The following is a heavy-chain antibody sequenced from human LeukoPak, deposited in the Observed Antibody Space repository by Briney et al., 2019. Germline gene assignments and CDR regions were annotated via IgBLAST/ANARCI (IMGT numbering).Heavy chain of an antibody. CDR1: GGTFSSYA. V-gene: IGHV1-69*04. CDR2: IIPILGIA. D-gene: IGHD3-22*01. CDR3: ARDVGYYYDSSGYYSDY. J-gene: IGHJ4*02. Sequence: ASVTVSCKASGGTFSSYAISWVRQAPGQGLEWMGRIIPILGIANYAQKFQGRVTITADKSTSTAYMELSSLRSEDTAVYYCARDVGYYYDSSGYYSDYWGQGTLVTVSS.